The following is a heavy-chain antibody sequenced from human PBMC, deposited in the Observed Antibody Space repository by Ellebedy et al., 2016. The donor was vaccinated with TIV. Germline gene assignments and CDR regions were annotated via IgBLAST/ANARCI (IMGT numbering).Heavy chain of an antibody. CDR2: LLYDGTDE. CDR1: GFSLSTYG. Sequence: GGSLRLSCTASGFSLSTYGVHWVSQAPGKGLEWVAGLLYDGTDEYYADSVKGRFTISRDTSKNTLYLQMNSLRTDDTAVYYCAKDLGRWLQFFDYWGQGILVTVSS. CDR3: AKDLGRWLQFFDY. J-gene: IGHJ4*02. D-gene: IGHD5-24*01. V-gene: IGHV3-30*18.